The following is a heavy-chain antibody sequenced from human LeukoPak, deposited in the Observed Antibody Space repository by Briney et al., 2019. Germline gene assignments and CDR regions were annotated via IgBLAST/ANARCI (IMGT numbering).Heavy chain of an antibody. CDR2: FSAYNGNT. CDR3: ARDPPPYYYDSKDAFDI. D-gene: IGHD3-22*01. V-gene: IGHV1-18*01. J-gene: IGHJ3*02. CDR1: GYTFTSYG. Sequence: ASVKVSCMASGYTFTSYGISWVRRAPGQGLEWMGWFSAYNGNTNYAQKLQGRVTMTTDTSTSTAYMELRSLRSDDTAVYYCARDPPPYYYDSKDAFDIWGQGTMVTVSS.